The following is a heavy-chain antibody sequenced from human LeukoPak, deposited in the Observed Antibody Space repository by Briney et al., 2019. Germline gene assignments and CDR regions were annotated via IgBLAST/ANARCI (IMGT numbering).Heavy chain of an antibody. D-gene: IGHD4-17*01. CDR1: GFTFSSYS. V-gene: IGHV3-21*01. CDR2: ISSSSSYI. CDR3: ARGYDYGDDGGY. Sequence: PGGSLRLSCAASGFTFSSYSMNWVRKAPGKGLEWVSSISSSSSYIYYADSVKGRFTISRDNAKNSLYLQMNSLRAEDTAVYYCARGYDYGDDGGYWGQGTLVTVSS. J-gene: IGHJ4*02.